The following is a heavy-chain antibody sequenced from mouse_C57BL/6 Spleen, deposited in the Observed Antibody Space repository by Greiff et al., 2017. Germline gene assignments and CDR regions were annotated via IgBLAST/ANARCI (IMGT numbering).Heavy chain of an antibody. D-gene: IGHD2-4*01. CDR1: GFNIKDDY. CDR3: TSYDYGLDY. CDR2: IDPENGDT. Sequence: VQLQQSGAELVRPGASVKLSCTASGFNIKDDYMHWVKQRPEQGLEWIGWIDPENGDTEYASKFQGKATITADTSSNTAYLQLSSLTSEDTPVYYCTSYDYGLDYWGQGTTLTVSS. J-gene: IGHJ2*01. V-gene: IGHV14-4*01.